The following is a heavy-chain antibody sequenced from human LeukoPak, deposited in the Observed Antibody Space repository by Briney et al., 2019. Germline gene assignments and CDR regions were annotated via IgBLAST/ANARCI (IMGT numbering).Heavy chain of an antibody. CDR3: ARDINNVLLWFGDLGW. CDR1: GYTFTSYG. D-gene: IGHD3-10*01. CDR2: ISAYNGNT. Sequence: ASVKVSCKASGYTFTSYGISWVRQAPGQGLEWMGWISAYNGNTNYAQKLQGRVTMTTDTSTSTAYMELRSLRSEDTAVYYCARDINNVLLWFGDLGWWGQGTLVTVSS. J-gene: IGHJ4*02. V-gene: IGHV1-18*01.